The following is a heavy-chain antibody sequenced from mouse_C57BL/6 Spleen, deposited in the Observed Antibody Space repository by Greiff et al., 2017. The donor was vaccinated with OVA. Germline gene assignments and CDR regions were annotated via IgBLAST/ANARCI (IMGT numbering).Heavy chain of an antibody. Sequence: EVQVVESGGGLVKPGGSLKISCAASGFTFSDYGMHWVRQAPEKGLEWVAYISSGSSTIYYAETVKGRFTISRDNAKNTLFLQMTSLRSEDTAMYYCARGSNYETWFAYWGKGTLVTVAA. V-gene: IGHV5-17*01. CDR2: ISSGSSTI. D-gene: IGHD2-3*01. CDR1: GFTFSDYG. J-gene: IGHJ3*01. CDR3: ARGSNYETWFAY.